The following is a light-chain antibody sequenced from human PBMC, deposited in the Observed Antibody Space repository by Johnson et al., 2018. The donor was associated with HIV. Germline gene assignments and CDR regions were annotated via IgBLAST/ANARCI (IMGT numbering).Light chain of an antibody. CDR2: ENN. CDR1: SSNIASND. V-gene: IGLV1-51*02. Sequence: QSVLTQPPSVSAAPGQKVTVSCSGSSSNIASNDVSWYQQFPGAAPKLLIYENNKRPSGIPDRFSGSKSGTSATLGITGLQTGDEADYYCGTWDSSLSAHVFGTGTKVTGL. CDR3: GTWDSSLSAHV. J-gene: IGLJ1*01.